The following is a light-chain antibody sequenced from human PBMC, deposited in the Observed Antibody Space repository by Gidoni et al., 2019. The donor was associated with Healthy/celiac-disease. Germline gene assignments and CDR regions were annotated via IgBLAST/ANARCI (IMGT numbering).Light chain of an antibody. CDR3: QQYGSSPPVT. J-gene: IGKJ4*01. CDR1: QSVSSSY. CDR2: GAS. Sequence: EIVFTQSPGTLSLSPGERATLSCRASQSVSSSYLAWYQQKHGQSPRLLIYGASSTATGIPDRFSGSGSGTDFTLTISRLEPEDFAVYYCQQYGSSPPVTFGGXTKVEIK. V-gene: IGKV3-20*01.